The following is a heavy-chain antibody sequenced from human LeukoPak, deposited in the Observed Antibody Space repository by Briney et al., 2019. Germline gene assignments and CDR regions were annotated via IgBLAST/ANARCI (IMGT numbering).Heavy chain of an antibody. D-gene: IGHD6-19*01. CDR3: ASGSGWLGATPLDY. V-gene: IGHV4-4*07. CDR1: GGSISSYY. Sequence: PSETLSLTCTVSGGSISSYYWSWIRQPPGKGLEWIGRIYTSGSTNYNPSLKSRVTMSVDTSKNQFSLKLSSVTAADTAVYYCASGSGWLGATPLDYWGQGTLVTVSS. CDR2: IYTSGST. J-gene: IGHJ4*02.